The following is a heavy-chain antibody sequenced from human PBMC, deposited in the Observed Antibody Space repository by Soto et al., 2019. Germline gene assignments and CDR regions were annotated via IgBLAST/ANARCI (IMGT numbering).Heavy chain of an antibody. D-gene: IGHD3-22*01. V-gene: IGHV3-33*01. J-gene: IGHJ4*02. Sequence: QVQLVESGGGVVQPGRSLRLSCAASGFTFSSYGMHWVRQAPGKGLERVAVIWYDGSNKYYADSVKGRFTISRDNSKNTLYLQMNSLRAEDTAVYYCARGYYDSSGYTFFDYWGQGTLVTVSS. CDR3: ARGYYDSSGYTFFDY. CDR1: GFTFSSYG. CDR2: IWYDGSNK.